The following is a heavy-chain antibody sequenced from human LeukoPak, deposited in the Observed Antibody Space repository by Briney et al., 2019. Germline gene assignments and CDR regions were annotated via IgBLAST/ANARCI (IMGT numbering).Heavy chain of an antibody. J-gene: IGHJ4*02. CDR3: AREREGPYGYLDY. CDR1: GASISSASYY. V-gene: IGHV4-61*02. CDR2: IYISGST. Sequence: SQTLSLTCTVSGASISSASYYWSWIRQPAGKGLEWIGRIYISGSTNYNPSLKSRVTISVDTSKNHFSLKLSSVTAADTAVYYCAREREGPYGYLDYWGQGTLVTVSS. D-gene: IGHD4-17*01.